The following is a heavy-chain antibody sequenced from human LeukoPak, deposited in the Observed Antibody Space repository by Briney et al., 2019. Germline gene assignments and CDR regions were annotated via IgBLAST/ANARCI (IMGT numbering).Heavy chain of an antibody. CDR1: GGTFSSYA. V-gene: IGHV1-69*01. Sequence: ASVKVSCKASGGTFSSYAISWVRQAPGQGLEWMGGIIPIFGTANYAQKFQGRVTITADESTSTAYMELSSLRSEDTAVYYCARGVDYYDSSSYTYYFGYWVQGTLVTGSS. J-gene: IGHJ4*02. CDR2: IIPIFGTA. CDR3: ARGVDYYDSSSYTYYFGY. D-gene: IGHD3-22*01.